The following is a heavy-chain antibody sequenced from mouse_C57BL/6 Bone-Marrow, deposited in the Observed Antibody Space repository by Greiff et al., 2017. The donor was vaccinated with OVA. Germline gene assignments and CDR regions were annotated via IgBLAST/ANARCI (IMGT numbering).Heavy chain of an antibody. CDR2: IDPSDSET. CDR3: ARGDYDDYDEGFAY. J-gene: IGHJ3*01. CDR1: GYTFTSYW. D-gene: IGHD2-4*01. Sequence: QVQLKQPGAELVRPGSSVKLSCKASGYTFTSYWMHWVKQRPIQGLEWIGNIDPSDSETHYNQKFKDKATLTVDKSSSTAYMQLSSLTSEDSAVYYCARGDYDDYDEGFAYWGRGTLVTVSA. V-gene: IGHV1-52*01.